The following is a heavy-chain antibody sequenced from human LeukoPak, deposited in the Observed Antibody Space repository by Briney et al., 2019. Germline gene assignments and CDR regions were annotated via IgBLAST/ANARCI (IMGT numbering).Heavy chain of an antibody. J-gene: IGHJ2*01. V-gene: IGHV3-64*01. CDR1: GIIFSNYA. Sequence: GESLRLSCAASGIIFSNYAMHWVRQGPGKGLECLSTISSDGGSTYYANSVKGRFTISRDNSKNTLYLQMGSLRAEDMAVYYCARGRQGAKTRYFDLWGRGTRVTVSS. CDR2: ISSDGGST. D-gene: IGHD1-26*01. CDR3: ARGRQGAKTRYFDL.